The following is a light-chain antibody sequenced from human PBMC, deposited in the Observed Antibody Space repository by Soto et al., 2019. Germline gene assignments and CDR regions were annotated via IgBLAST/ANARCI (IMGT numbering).Light chain of an antibody. CDR2: GAY. CDR3: QQYDNWPRT. CDR1: QSVSSN. V-gene: IGKV3-15*01. J-gene: IGKJ1*01. Sequence: EIVLTQSPGTLSLSPGERATLSCRASQSVSSNLAWYQHKPGQAPRLLIYGAYSRATGIPARFSGSGSGTEFTLTISSLQSEDFAVFYCQQYDNWPRTFGQGTKVDIK.